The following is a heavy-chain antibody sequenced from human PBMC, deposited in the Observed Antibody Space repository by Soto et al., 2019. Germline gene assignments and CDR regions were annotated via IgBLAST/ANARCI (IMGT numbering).Heavy chain of an antibody. CDR1: GFTFSNYW. CDR2: IKQDGSET. J-gene: IGHJ4*02. Sequence: EVQLVESGGALVQPGGSLRLSCAASGFTFSNYWMSWVRQAPGKGLEWVANIKQDGSETYYVDSVKGRFTISRDNAKNSLYMQMSSLRAEDTAVYYCARWSSSSAGEHFDNWGQGTLVTVSS. V-gene: IGHV3-7*05. CDR3: ARWSSSSAGEHFDN. D-gene: IGHD6-6*01.